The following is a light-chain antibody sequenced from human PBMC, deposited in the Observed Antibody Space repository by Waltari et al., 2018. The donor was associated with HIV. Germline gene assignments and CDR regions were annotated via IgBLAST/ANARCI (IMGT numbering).Light chain of an antibody. CDR2: GAS. CDR3: QQFRSLPLT. J-gene: IGKJ2*01. Sequence: TCQANEDIVTFLNWYQQKPGKAPKLLIYGASNLQSGVPSRFSGSGSGTFFSLTITSPRPEDAAIYYCQQFRSLPLTFGQGTKLDIK. V-gene: IGKV1-33*01. CDR1: EDIVTF.